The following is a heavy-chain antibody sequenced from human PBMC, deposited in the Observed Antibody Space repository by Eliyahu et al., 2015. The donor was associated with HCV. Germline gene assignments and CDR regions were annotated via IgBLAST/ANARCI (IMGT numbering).Heavy chain of an antibody. CDR1: GYTFTSYD. J-gene: IGHJ4*02. D-gene: IGHD3-16*02. CDR3: ARAYDYVWGSYRSPPRY. V-gene: IGHV1-8*01. CDR2: MNPNSGNT. Sequence: QVQLVQSGAEVKKPGASVKVSCKASGYTFTSYDKLCVRQATGQGLEWMGWMNPNSGNTGYAQKFQGRVTMTRNTSISTAYMELSSLRSEDTAVYYCARAYDYVWGSYRSPPRYWGQGTLVTVSS.